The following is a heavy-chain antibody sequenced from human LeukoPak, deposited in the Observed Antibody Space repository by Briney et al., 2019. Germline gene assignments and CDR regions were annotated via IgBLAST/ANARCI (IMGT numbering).Heavy chain of an antibody. D-gene: IGHD6-13*01. CDR2: IYYSGST. V-gene: IGHV4-39*01. J-gene: IGHJ4*02. CDR1: GGSISSSSYY. Sequence: SETLSLTCTVSGGSISSSSYYWGRIRQPPGKGLEWIGSIYYSGSTYYNPSLKSRVTISVDTSKNQFFLKLSSVTAADTAVYYCARVYSSSWYKVWGYWGQGTLVTVSS. CDR3: ARVYSSSWYKVWGY.